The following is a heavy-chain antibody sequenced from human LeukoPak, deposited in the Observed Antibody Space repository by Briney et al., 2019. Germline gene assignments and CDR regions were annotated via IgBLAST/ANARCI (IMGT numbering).Heavy chain of an antibody. D-gene: IGHD3-9*01. CDR1: GVSISSSEW. V-gene: IGHV4-4*02. CDR2: IHRAGRT. Sequence: ASETLSLTCAVSGVSISSSEWWIWVRQPPGQGLEWIGEIHRAGRTRYNPSLKSRVTISMDYSKNQFSLKLTSVTAADTAIYYCGKTDIYFNPIDYWGPGSLVTVSS. CDR3: GKTDIYFNPIDY. J-gene: IGHJ4*02.